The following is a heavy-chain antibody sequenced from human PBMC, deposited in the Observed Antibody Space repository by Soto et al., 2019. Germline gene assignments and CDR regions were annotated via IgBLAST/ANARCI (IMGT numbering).Heavy chain of an antibody. D-gene: IGHD3-3*01. CDR1: GFTFSSYA. V-gene: IGHV3-23*01. J-gene: IGHJ4*02. CDR3: AKEFENFYDFWSGYTFGC. CDR2: ISGSGGST. Sequence: GGSLRLSCAASGFTFSSYAMSWVRQAPGKGLEWVSAISGSGGSTYYADSVKGRFTISRDNSKNTLYLQMNSLRAEDTAVYYCAKEFENFYDFWSGYTFGCWRQGTLVTVSS.